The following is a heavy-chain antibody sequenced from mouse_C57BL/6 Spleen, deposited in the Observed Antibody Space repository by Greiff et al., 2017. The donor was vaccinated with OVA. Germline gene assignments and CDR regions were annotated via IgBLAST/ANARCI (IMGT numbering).Heavy chain of an antibody. Sequence: EVQLQQSGPELVKPGASVKIPCKASGYTFTDYNMDWVKQSHGKSLEWIGDINPNTGGTIYNQKFKGKATLTVDKSSSTAYMELRSLTSEDTAVYYCARRRGGYFDVWGTGTTVTVSS. CDR3: ARRRGGYFDV. V-gene: IGHV1-18*01. CDR1: GYTFTDYN. J-gene: IGHJ1*03. CDR2: INPNTGGT.